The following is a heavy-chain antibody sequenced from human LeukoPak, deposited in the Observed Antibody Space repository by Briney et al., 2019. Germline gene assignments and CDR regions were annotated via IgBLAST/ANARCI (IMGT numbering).Heavy chain of an antibody. J-gene: IGHJ4*02. D-gene: IGHD2-15*01. Sequence: GGSLRLSCAASGFTFSSYSMNWVRQAPGKGLEWVSYISSSSTIYYADSVKGRFTISRDNAKNSLDLQMNSLRDEDTAVYYCARARASGRSGFDYWGQGTLVTVSS. CDR1: GFTFSSYS. V-gene: IGHV3-48*02. CDR2: ISSSSTI. CDR3: ARARASGRSGFDY.